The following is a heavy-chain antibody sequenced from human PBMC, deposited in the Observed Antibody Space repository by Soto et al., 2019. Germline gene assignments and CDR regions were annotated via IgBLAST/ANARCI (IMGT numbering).Heavy chain of an antibody. V-gene: IGHV1-69*02. CDR2: IIPILGIA. CDR3: ARADILTGYCFDP. D-gene: IGHD3-9*01. CDR1: AGTFSSYN. Sequence: SVKVSCKASAGTFSSYNISWVRQAPGPGLEWMGRIIPILGIANYAQKFQGRVTIAADKSTSTAYMELSSLRSEDTAGYFCARADILTGYCFDPCGQGNLVTVS. J-gene: IGHJ5*02.